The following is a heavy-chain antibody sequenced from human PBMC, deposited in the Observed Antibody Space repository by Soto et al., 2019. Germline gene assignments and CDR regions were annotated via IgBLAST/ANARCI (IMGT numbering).Heavy chain of an antibody. D-gene: IGHD4-4*01. V-gene: IGHV4-59*01. CDR3: ARDSGFRVTTFYYYYGMDV. Sequence: SETLSLTCTVSGGSISSYYWSWIRQPPGKGLEWIGYIYYSGSTNYNPSLKSRVTISVDTSKNQFSLKLSSVTAADTAVYYCARDSGFRVTTFYYYYGMDVWGQGTTVTVSS. CDR2: IYYSGST. J-gene: IGHJ6*02. CDR1: GGSISSYY.